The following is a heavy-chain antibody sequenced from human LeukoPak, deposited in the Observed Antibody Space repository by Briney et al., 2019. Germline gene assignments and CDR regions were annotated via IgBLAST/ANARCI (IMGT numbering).Heavy chain of an antibody. Sequence: GGSLRLSCAASGDTFSGYSMSWVCQAPGKGLEWVSSISSSGNYMYYADSVKGRFTISRDNAKNSLFLQMNSLRAEDTAVYYCAREGEYSGSYRRYFDFWGRGTLVTVSS. V-gene: IGHV3-21*01. J-gene: IGHJ2*01. CDR2: ISSSGNYM. D-gene: IGHD1-26*01. CDR3: AREGEYSGSYRRYFDF. CDR1: GDTFSGYS.